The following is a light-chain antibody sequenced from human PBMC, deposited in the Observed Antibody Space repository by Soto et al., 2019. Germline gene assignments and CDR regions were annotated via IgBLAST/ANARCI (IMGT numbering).Light chain of an antibody. CDR1: SSDVGGYNY. Sequence: QSALTQPRSVSGSPGQSVTISCTGTSSDVGGYNYVSWYQQHTGKAPKLMIYDVGERPSGVPERFSGSKSDNTASLTISGLQAEDDADYFCCSYAGTYMVFGGGTQLTVL. J-gene: IGLJ2*01. CDR2: DVG. CDR3: CSYAGTYMV. V-gene: IGLV2-11*01.